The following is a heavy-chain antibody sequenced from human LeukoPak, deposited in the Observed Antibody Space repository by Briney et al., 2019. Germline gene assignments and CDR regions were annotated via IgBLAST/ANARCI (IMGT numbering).Heavy chain of an antibody. V-gene: IGHV3-30*18. Sequence: XHXVXXAPGKGLEWVAVISYDGSNKYYADSVKGRFTISRDNSKNTLYLQMNSLRAEDMAVYYCAKPRTIFGVAFDYWGQGTLVTVSS. CDR2: ISYDGSNK. CDR3: AKPRTIFGVAFDY. J-gene: IGHJ4*02. D-gene: IGHD3-3*01.